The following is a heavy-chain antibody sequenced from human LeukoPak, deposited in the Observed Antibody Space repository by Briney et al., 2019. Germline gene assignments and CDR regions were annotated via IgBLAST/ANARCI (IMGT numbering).Heavy chain of an antibody. CDR2: IWYDGSNK. J-gene: IGHJ2*01. CDR1: GFTFSSYG. CDR3: ARSQGYCSSTSCFPARDWYFDL. Sequence: GGSLRLSCAASGFTFSSYGMHWVRQAPGKGLEWVAVIWYDGSNKYYADSVKGRFTISRDNSKNTLYLQMNSLRAEDTAVYYCARSQGYCSSTSCFPARDWYFDLWGRGTLVTVSS. D-gene: IGHD2-2*01. V-gene: IGHV3-33*01.